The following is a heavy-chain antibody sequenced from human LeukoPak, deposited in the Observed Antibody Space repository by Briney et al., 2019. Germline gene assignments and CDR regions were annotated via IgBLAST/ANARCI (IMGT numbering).Heavy chain of an antibody. J-gene: IGHJ4*02. D-gene: IGHD3-10*01. Sequence: GGSLRLSCTASGFAFSSNWMHWVRQAPGKGLVWVSHISTDARTLTYADSVKGRFTISRDNSRNTLYLQMNSLRAEDTAIYYCAKVDYYGSGRPGYFDYWGQGTLVTVSS. CDR3: AKVDYYGSGRPGYFDY. V-gene: IGHV3-74*01. CDR2: ISTDARTL. CDR1: GFAFSSNW.